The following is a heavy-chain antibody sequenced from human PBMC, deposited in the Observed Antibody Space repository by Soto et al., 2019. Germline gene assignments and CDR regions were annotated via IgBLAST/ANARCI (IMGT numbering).Heavy chain of an antibody. Sequence: PSETLYLTCAVYGGSFNGYYWNWIRQPPGKGLEWIGEINHSGSTNYNPSLKSRVTISLDTSKNQFSLKLSSMTAADTAVYYCARGYGRNRDYWGQGTLVTVS. CDR2: INHSGST. J-gene: IGHJ4*02. CDR3: ARGYGRNRDY. V-gene: IGHV4-34*01. CDR1: GGSFNGYY. D-gene: IGHD3-10*01.